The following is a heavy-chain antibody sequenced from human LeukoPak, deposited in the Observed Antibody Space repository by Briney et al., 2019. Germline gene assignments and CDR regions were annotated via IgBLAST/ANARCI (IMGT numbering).Heavy chain of an antibody. CDR1: GVSISSSSYY. CDR3: ARESNWNDPFDI. D-gene: IGHD1-1*01. V-gene: IGHV4-39*02. J-gene: IGHJ3*02. Sequence: SSETLSLTCNVSGVSISSSSYYWGWIRQPPGKGLEWIGSIYSSGSTYYNSSLKSRVTISIDTSKNQVSLKMSSVTAADTAVYYCARESNWNDPFDIWGQGTMVTVSS. CDR2: IYSSGST.